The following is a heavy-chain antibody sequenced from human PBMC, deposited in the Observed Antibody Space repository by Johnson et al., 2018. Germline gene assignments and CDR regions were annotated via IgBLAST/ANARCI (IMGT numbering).Heavy chain of an antibody. V-gene: IGHV3-74*02. CDR1: GFTFSTYW. J-gene: IGHJ6*03. Sequence: VELVESGGGLVQPGGSLRLSCAASGFTFSTYWMHWVRQVPGKGLAWVSGINSDGSRIDYADSGKGRFTISRDNAKNPQYLQMNRLRAEDTAVYYWASGSIVGYYYYYYIDVWGKGTTVTVSS. CDR3: ASGSIVGYYYYYYIDV. CDR2: INSDGSRI. D-gene: IGHD2-15*01.